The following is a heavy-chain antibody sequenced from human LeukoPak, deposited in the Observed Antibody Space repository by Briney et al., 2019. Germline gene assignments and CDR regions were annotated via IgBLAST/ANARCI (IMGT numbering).Heavy chain of an antibody. CDR1: GGSISSYY. Sequence: PSETLSLTCTVSGGSISSYYWSWIRQPPGKGLEWIGYIYYSGSTNYNPSLKSRVTISVDTSKNQFSLKLSSVTAADTAVYYCATLFDGDFPYYWGQGTLVTVSS. V-gene: IGHV4-59*01. D-gene: IGHD4-17*01. CDR3: ATLFDGDFPYY. J-gene: IGHJ4*02. CDR2: IYYSGST.